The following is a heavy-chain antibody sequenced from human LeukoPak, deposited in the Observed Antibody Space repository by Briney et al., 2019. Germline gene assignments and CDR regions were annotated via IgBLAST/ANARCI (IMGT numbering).Heavy chain of an antibody. V-gene: IGHV1-8*01. CDR1: GYTFTSYD. D-gene: IGHD6-19*01. J-gene: IGHJ5*02. Sequence: ASVKVSCKASGYTFTSYDINWVRQATGQGLEWMGRMNPNSGNTGYAQKFQGRVTMTRNTSISTAYMELSSLRSEDTAVYYCARGRGYSSGWYTNWFDPWGQGTLVTVSS. CDR3: ARGRGYSSGWYTNWFDP. CDR2: MNPNSGNT.